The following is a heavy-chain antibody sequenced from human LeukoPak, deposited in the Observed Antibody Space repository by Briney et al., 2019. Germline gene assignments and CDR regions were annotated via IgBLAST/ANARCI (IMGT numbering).Heavy chain of an antibody. Sequence: GGSLRLSCAASGFTFSSCAMSWVRQAPGKGLEWVSAISGSGGSTYYADSVKGRFTISRDNAKNSLYLQMNSLRAEDTAVYYCASLRIVVVPAASPNYYYYMDVWGKGTTVTVSS. V-gene: IGHV3-23*01. D-gene: IGHD2-2*01. CDR3: ASLRIVVVPAASPNYYYYMDV. CDR2: ISGSGGST. CDR1: GFTFSSCA. J-gene: IGHJ6*03.